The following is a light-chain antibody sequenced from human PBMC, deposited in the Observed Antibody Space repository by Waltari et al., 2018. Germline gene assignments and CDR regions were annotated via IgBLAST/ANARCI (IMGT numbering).Light chain of an antibody. CDR3: QTWDSSTLV. J-gene: IGLJ2*01. V-gene: IGLV3-1*01. CDR2: QDN. CDR1: KLGYTY. Sequence: SYELTQPPSVSVSPGQTASIPCPGDKLGYTYACWYQQKPGQSPVLVLYQDNQRPSGIPERFSGSNSGNTATLTISGTQAMDEADYYCQTWDSSTLVFGGGTKLTVL.